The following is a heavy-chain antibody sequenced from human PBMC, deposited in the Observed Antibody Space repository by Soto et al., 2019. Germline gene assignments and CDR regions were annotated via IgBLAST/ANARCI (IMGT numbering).Heavy chain of an antibody. J-gene: IGHJ4*02. CDR2: ISSTTNYI. CDR1: GFTFTRSS. Sequence: PGGSLRLSCAASGFTFTRSSMNWVRQAPGKGLEWVASISSTTNYIYYGESLKGRLTISRDNAKDSMYLQMNTLRAEDTAVYYCARESEDLSSNLDYWGQGTLVTVSS. CDR3: ARESEDLSSNLDY. V-gene: IGHV3-21*01.